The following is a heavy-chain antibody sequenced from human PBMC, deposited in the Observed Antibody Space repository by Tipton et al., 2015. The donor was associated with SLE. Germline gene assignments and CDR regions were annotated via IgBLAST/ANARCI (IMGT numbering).Heavy chain of an antibody. CDR3: ARQSYPGLVVYAHNWFDP. CDR2: IYYSGST. J-gene: IGHJ5*02. D-gene: IGHD2-8*02. CDR1: GGSISGSY. V-gene: IGHV4-59*08. Sequence: TLSLTCSVSGGSISGSYWSWIRQPPRKGLEWIGYIYYSGSTNYNPSLKSRVTISVDTSKNQFSLKLSSVTAADTAVYYCARQSYPGLVVYAHNWFDPWGQGTLVTVSS.